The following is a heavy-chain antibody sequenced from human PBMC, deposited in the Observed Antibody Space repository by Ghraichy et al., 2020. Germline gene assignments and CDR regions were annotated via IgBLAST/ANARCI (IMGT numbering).Heavy chain of an antibody. CDR3: ARDKREYSGYARYYGMDV. CDR2: ISSSGSTI. Sequence: GGSLRLSCAASGFTFSDYYMSWIRQAPGKGLEWVSYISSSGSTIYYADSVKGRFTISRDNAKNSLYLQMNSLRAEDTAVYYCARDKREYSGYARYYGMDVWGQGTTVTVSS. D-gene: IGHD5-12*01. J-gene: IGHJ6*02. V-gene: IGHV3-11*01. CDR1: GFTFSDYY.